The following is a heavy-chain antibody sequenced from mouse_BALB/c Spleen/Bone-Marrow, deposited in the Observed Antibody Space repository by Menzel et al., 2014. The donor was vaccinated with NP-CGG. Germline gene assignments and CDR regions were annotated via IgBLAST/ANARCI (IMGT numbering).Heavy chain of an antibody. V-gene: IGHV7-3*02. J-gene: IGHJ2*01. D-gene: IGHD3-1*01. CDR1: GFTFTDYY. CDR3: ARDRAARATGYYFDY. CDR2: IRNKANGYTT. Sequence: EVQRVESGGGLVQPGGSLRLSWATSGFTFTDYYISWVRQPPGKALEWLGFIRNKANGYTTEYSASVKGRFTISRDNSQSILYLQMNTLRAEDSATYYCARDRAARATGYYFDYWGQGTTLTGSS.